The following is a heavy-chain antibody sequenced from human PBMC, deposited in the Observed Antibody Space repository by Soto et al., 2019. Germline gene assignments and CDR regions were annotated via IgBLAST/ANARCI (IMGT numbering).Heavy chain of an antibody. V-gene: IGHV3-23*01. CDR1: GFTFNSYA. D-gene: IGHD3-10*01. CDR2: ISASGDST. Sequence: GGSLRLSCAASGFTFNSYAMSWVRQAPGKGLEWVSAISASGDSTYYADAVKGRFTISRDNSKNTLYLEMNSLRAEDTALYYCAKTPIKIPPGISWLDPWGQGTMVPVYS. CDR3: AKTPIKIPPGISWLDP. J-gene: IGHJ5*02.